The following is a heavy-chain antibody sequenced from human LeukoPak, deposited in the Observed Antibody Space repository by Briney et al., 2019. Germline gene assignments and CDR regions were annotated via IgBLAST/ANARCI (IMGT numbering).Heavy chain of an antibody. CDR3: ARDLRRWYSSGCLGY. J-gene: IGHJ4*02. V-gene: IGHV3-7*01. CDR2: IKQDGSEK. D-gene: IGHD6-19*01. Sequence: GGSLRLSCAASGFTFSSYWMSWVRQAPGKGLEWVANIKQDGSEKYYVDSVKGRFTISRDNAKNSLYLQMNSLRAEDTAVYYCARDLRRWYSSGCLGYWGQGTLVTVSS. CDR1: GFTFSSYW.